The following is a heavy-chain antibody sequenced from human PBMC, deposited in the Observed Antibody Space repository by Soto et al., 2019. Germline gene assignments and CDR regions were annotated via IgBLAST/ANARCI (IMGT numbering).Heavy chain of an antibody. V-gene: IGHV3-21*01. CDR2: ISSSSSYI. Sequence: GGSLRLSCAASGFTFSSYSMNWVRQAPGKGLEWVSSISSSSSYIYYADSVKGRFTISRDNAKNSLYLQMNSLRAEDTAVYYCARKGSWSDVYYYYYMDVWGKGTTVTVSS. CDR1: GFTFSSYS. J-gene: IGHJ6*03. D-gene: IGHD6-13*01. CDR3: ARKGSWSDVYYYYYMDV.